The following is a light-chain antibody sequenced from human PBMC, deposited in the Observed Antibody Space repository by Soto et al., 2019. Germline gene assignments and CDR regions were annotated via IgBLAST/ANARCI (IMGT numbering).Light chain of an antibody. CDR3: AAWDDSISSVV. CDR2: KNN. CDR1: SSNIGSNY. Sequence: QSVLTQPPSASGTPGQRVTISCSGSSSNIGSNYVYWYQQLPGTAPKHLIYKNNHRPSAVPARFSGSKSGASASLAISGLRYEEEADYYCAAWDDSISSVVFGGGTKLTVL. J-gene: IGLJ2*01. V-gene: IGLV1-47*01.